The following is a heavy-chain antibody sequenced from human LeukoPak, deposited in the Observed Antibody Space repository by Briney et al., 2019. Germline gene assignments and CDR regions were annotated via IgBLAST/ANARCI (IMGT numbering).Heavy chain of an antibody. CDR3: ARDLKRGYSSGRYSWGTGSSNDY. D-gene: IGHD6-19*01. CDR2: IIPIFGTA. Sequence: ASVKVSCKASGGAFSSYVISWVRQAPGQGLEWMGGIIPIFGTANYAQKLQGRVTMTTDTSTSTAYMELRSLRSDDTAVYYCARDLKRGYSSGRYSWGTGSSNDYWGQGTLVTVSS. V-gene: IGHV1-69*05. CDR1: GGAFSSYV. J-gene: IGHJ4*02.